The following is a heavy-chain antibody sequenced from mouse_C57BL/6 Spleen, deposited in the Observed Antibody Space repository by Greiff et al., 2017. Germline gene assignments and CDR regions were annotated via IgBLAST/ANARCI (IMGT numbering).Heavy chain of an antibody. D-gene: IGHD2-4*01. Sequence: VQLQESGPGLVAPSQSLSITCTVSGFSLTSYGVHWVRQPPGKGLEWLVVIWSDGSTTYNSALKSRLSISKDNSKSQVFLKMNSLQTDDTAMYYCARHEGSYDYDGAWFAYWGQGTLVTVSA. CDR1: GFSLTSYG. CDR2: IWSDGST. J-gene: IGHJ3*01. V-gene: IGHV2-6-1*01. CDR3: ARHEGSYDYDGAWFAY.